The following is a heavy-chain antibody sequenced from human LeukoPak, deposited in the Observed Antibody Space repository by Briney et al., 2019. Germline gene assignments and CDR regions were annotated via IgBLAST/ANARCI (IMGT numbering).Heavy chain of an antibody. Sequence: SETLSLTCAVYGGSFSDNYWSWVRQTPGKGLEWIGEINSTGGTKYNPSLKSRLTISVGSSQNQFSLRLNSMAAADTGVYYCARGPDSYSADSYYAMDVWGLGTTVTVSS. D-gene: IGHD3-10*01. V-gene: IGHV4-34*01. CDR2: INSTGGT. CDR3: ARGPDSYSADSYYAMDV. J-gene: IGHJ6*02. CDR1: GGSFSDNY.